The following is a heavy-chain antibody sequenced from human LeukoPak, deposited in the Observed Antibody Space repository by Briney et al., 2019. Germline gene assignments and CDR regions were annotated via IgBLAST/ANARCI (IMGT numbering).Heavy chain of an antibody. Sequence: GGSLRLSCAASGFTFSSYAMNWVRQAPGKGLEWVSAISGSGGSTYYADSVKGRFTISRDNSKNTLYLQMNSLRAEDTAVYYCAKEITTSGYYYYGMDVWGQGTTVTVSS. CDR3: AKEITTSGYYYYGMDV. V-gene: IGHV3-23*01. J-gene: IGHJ6*02. D-gene: IGHD4-11*01. CDR2: ISGSGGST. CDR1: GFTFSSYA.